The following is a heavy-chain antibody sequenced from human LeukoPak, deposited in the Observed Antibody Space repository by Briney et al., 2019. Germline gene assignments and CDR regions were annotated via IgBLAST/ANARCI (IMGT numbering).Heavy chain of an antibody. CDR1: GSTFSSYS. D-gene: IGHD6-19*01. CDR2: ISSSSSYI. Sequence: PGGSLRLSCAASGSTFSSYSMNWVRQAPGKGLEWVSSISSSSSYIYYADSVKGRFTISRDNAKNSLYLQMNSLRAEDTAVYYCARLAVAGTGGDYWGQGTLVTVSS. CDR3: ARLAVAGTGGDY. V-gene: IGHV3-21*01. J-gene: IGHJ4*02.